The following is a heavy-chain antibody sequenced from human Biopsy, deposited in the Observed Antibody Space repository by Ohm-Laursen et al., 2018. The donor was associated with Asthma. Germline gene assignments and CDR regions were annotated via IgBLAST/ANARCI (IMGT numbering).Heavy chain of an antibody. CDR1: GYNFISFA. V-gene: IGHV1-3*01. CDR2: INAGNGNT. Sequence: SVKVSCNASGYNFISFAIHWVRQAPGQRLKWMGWINAGNGNTKYSQKFQGRVSITRDTSASTAYMELTSLRSEDTAAYYCARTYYDFLTGQVKDAFGIWGQGTMVTVSS. D-gene: IGHD3-9*01. J-gene: IGHJ3*02. CDR3: ARTYYDFLTGQVKDAFGI.